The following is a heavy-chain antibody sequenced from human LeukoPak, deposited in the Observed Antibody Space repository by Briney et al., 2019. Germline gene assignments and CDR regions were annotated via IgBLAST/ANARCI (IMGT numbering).Heavy chain of an antibody. J-gene: IGHJ4*02. D-gene: IGHD4-23*01. CDR1: GGPLSAYY. V-gene: IGHV4-59*01. CDR2: IYDSGST. CDR3: ATGETGSTLGGY. Sequence: SETLSLTCTVSGGPLSAYYWTWIRQPPGKGLEWIGYIYDSGSTNYNPSLKSRVTISVDTSKNQFSLKLTSVAAADTAVYYCATGETGSTLGGYWGQGTLVTVSS.